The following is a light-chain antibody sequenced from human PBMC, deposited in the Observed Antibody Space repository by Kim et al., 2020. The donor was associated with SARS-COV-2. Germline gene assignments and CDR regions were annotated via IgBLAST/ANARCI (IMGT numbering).Light chain of an antibody. CDR3: QSFDTSLKTVI. CDR1: SSNIGAHYD. Sequence: QRVTSSCTGSSSNIGAHYDVHWYQFLPGTAPKLLIHGNNNRPSWVPDRFSGSKSDTSASLAITGLQAEDEADYYCQSFDTSLKTVIFGGGTKVTVL. V-gene: IGLV1-40*01. J-gene: IGLJ6*01. CDR2: GNN.